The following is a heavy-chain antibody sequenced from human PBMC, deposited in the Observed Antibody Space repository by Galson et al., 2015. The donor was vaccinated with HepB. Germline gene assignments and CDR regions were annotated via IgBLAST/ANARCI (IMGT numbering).Heavy chain of an antibody. V-gene: IGHV3-11*06. CDR1: GFAFSDYY. CDR3: ARPSSSWYNWFDS. CDR2: ISSSSSYT. J-gene: IGHJ5*01. D-gene: IGHD6-13*01. Sequence: SLRLSCAASGFAFSDYYMSWIRQAPGKGLEWVSYISSSSSYTNYADSVKGRFTISRDNAKNSLYLQMNSLRAEDTAVYYCARPSSSWYNWFDSWGQGTLVTVSS.